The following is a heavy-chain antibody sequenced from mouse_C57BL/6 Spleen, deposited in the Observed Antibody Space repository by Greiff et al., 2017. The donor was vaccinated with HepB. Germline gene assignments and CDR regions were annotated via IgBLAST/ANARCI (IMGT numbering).Heavy chain of an antibody. Sequence: QVQLKQPGAELVKPGASVKLSCKASGYTFTSYWMHWVKQSPGQGLEWIGMIHPNSGSTNYNEKFKSKATLTVDKSSSTAYMQLSSLTSEDSAVYYCAGGYDHYFDYWGQGTTLTVSS. CDR2: IHPNSGST. V-gene: IGHV1-64*01. D-gene: IGHD2-2*01. J-gene: IGHJ2*01. CDR1: GYTFTSYW. CDR3: AGGYDHYFDY.